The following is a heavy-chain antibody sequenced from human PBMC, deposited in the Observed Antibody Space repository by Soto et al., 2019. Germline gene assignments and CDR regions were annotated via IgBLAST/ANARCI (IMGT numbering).Heavy chain of an antibody. CDR3: AREPATAKPEGVDF. CDR2: INPNSGGT. Sequence: QVQLVQSGAEVKKPGSSVKVSCKASGGTFSDYYIHWVRQAPGQGLEWMGWINPNSGGTKYAPKFQGGVTMTRDTSITTAYMELSRLRSGDTAVYYCAREPATAKPEGVDFWGQGTLVTVSS. V-gene: IGHV1-2*02. CDR1: GGTFSDYY. J-gene: IGHJ4*02. D-gene: IGHD1-1*01.